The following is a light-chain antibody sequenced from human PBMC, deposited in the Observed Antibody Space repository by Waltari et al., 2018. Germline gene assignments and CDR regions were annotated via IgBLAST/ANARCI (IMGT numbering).Light chain of an antibody. Sequence: QSALTQPRSVSGSPGQSVTISCTGTSSDVGGYNYVSWYQQHPGKAPKLMIYDVSKRPSGVPCRFSGSKSGNTASLTISGLQAEDEADYYCCSYAGSYTYVFGTGTKVTVL. CDR3: CSYAGSYTYV. V-gene: IGLV2-11*01. CDR1: SSDVGGYNY. CDR2: DVS. J-gene: IGLJ1*01.